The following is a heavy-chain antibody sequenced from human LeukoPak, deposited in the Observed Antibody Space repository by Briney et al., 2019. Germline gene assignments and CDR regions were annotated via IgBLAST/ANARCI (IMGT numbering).Heavy chain of an antibody. CDR3: ARDGFTMVRGVIIFDY. V-gene: IGHV1-2*02. CDR2: INPNSGGT. J-gene: IGHJ4*02. D-gene: IGHD3-10*01. Sequence: ASVKVSCKASGYTFTGYYMHWVRQAPGQGLEWMGWINPNSGGTNYAQKFQGRVTMTRDTSISTAYMELSRLRSDDTAVYYCARDGFTMVRGVIIFDYWGQGTLVTVPS. CDR1: GYTFTGYY.